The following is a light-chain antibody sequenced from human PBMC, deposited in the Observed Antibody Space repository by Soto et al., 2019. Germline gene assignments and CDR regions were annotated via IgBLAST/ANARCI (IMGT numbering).Light chain of an antibody. CDR3: MQGTRWLWT. V-gene: IGKV2-30*01. Sequence: DAVLTQSPLSLPVTLGQPAAISCRSSQSLVYSNGNAYLIWFQQRPGQSPRRLIYQVSTLDAGVPVRVSGSGSGTYFTLTISRVVAEDVGSYYCMQGTRWLWTFGQGNKVELK. CDR1: QSLVYSNGNAY. CDR2: QVS. J-gene: IGKJ1*01.